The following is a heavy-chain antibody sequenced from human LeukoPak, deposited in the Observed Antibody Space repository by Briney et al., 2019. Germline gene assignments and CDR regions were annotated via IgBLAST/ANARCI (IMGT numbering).Heavy chain of an antibody. CDR1: GFSFSSYG. Sequence: WETLTLSCTASGFSFSSYGMHWVRHPPRPGLERVAVISYDGSNKYYADSAKGRFTISRDNSKNTLYLQMNSLRAEDTAVYYCAKEGAAASHYYYGMDVWGQGTTVTVSS. D-gene: IGHD6-13*01. J-gene: IGHJ6*02. V-gene: IGHV3-30*18. CDR2: ISYDGSNK. CDR3: AKEGAAASHYYYGMDV.